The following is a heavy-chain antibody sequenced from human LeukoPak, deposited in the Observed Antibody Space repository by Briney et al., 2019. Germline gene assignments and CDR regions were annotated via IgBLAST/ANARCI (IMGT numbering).Heavy chain of an antibody. CDR3: ARAPSEIGGYYPEYFRH. J-gene: IGHJ1*01. CDR1: GFTFSSFW. V-gene: IGHV3-74*01. Sequence: GGSLRLSCAASGFTFSSFWMHWVRQAPGKGLVRVSRIKSDGSTNYADSVKGRFTISRDNAKNTVSLQMNSLRVEDTGVYYCARAPSEIGGYYPEYFRHWGQGTLVTVSS. D-gene: IGHD3-22*01. CDR2: IKSDGST.